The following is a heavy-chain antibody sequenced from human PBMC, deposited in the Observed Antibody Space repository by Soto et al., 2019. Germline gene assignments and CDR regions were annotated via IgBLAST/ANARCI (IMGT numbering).Heavy chain of an antibody. V-gene: IGHV1-18*01. J-gene: IGHJ4*02. CDR3: ARHGGYSYEDYFDY. D-gene: IGHD5-18*01. Sequence: QVQLVQSGAEVKKPGASVKVSCKASGYTFTSYAISWVRRAPGQGLEWMGWISAYNGNTNYAQKLQGRVTMTRDTSTSTDYMELRSLRSDDTAVYYCARHGGYSYEDYFDYWGQGTLVTVSS. CDR1: GYTFTSYA. CDR2: ISAYNGNT.